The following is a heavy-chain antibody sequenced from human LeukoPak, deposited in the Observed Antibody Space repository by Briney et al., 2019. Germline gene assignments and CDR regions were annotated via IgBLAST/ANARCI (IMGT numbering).Heavy chain of an antibody. CDR3: TRSYPGYSSGWYAFDP. Sequence: SETLSLTCTVSGGSISSSTYYWGWIRQPPGKGLEWIGSIYNSGNTYYNPSLKSRVAISVDMSKNQFFLKLSSVTAADTAVYYCTRSYPGYSSGWYAFDPWGQGTLVTVSS. J-gene: IGHJ5*02. V-gene: IGHV4-39*01. D-gene: IGHD6-19*01. CDR2: IYNSGNT. CDR1: GGSISSSTYY.